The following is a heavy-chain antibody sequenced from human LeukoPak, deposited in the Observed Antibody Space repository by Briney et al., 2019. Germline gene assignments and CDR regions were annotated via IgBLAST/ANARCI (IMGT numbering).Heavy chain of an antibody. CDR3: SRSDGGSDFDY. J-gene: IGHJ4*02. CDR1: GDSVSSNRAS. Sequence: SQTLSLTCAISGDSVSSNRASWTWIRQSPSRGLEWLGMPYYRSKWYNDYAVSLKSRISINPDTSKNQFSLQLNSVTPEDTAVYYCSRSDGGSDFDYWGQGTLVTVSS. D-gene: IGHD5-24*01. CDR2: PYYRSKWYN. V-gene: IGHV6-1*01.